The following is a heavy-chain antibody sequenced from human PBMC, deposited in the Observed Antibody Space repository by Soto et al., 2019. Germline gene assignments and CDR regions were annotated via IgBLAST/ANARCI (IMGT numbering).Heavy chain of an antibody. J-gene: IGHJ3*02. Sequence: GGSLRLSCAASGFTFDDYAMHWVRQAPGKGLEWVSGISWNSGSIGYADSVKGRFTISRDNAKNSLYLQMNSLRAEDTALYYCARNKWELQNAFDIWGQGTMVTVSS. CDR3: ARNKWELQNAFDI. V-gene: IGHV3-9*01. D-gene: IGHD1-26*01. CDR2: ISWNSGSI. CDR1: GFTFDDYA.